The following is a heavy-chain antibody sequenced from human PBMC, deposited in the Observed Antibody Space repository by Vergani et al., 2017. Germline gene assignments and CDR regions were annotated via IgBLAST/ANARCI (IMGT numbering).Heavy chain of an antibody. J-gene: IGHJ4*02. Sequence: EVQLVQSGAEVKKPGESLRISCKGSGYRFTDYWITWVRQMPGKGLEWMGRIDPSDSYTTYSPSFQGHVTISADKAISTAYLQWSSLKASDTAMYYCAREWGYCSGGSCYSLDYWGQGTLVTVSS. D-gene: IGHD2-15*01. V-gene: IGHV5-10-1*03. CDR2: IDPSDSYT. CDR1: GYRFTDYW. CDR3: AREWGYCSGGSCYSLDY.